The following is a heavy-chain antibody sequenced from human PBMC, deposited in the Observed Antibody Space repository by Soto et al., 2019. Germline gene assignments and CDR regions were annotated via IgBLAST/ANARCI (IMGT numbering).Heavy chain of an antibody. CDR3: ARGTPARTWDE. CDR1: GGSISSYY. CDR2: IHYSGST. V-gene: IGHV4-59*01. Sequence: SETLSLTCTVSGGSISSYYWNWLRQPPGKGLEWIGYIHYSGSTNYNPSLKSRVTISLDTSKNQFSLELSSVTAADTAVYYCARGTPARTWDEWGQGTLVTVSS. J-gene: IGHJ4*02. D-gene: IGHD1-26*01.